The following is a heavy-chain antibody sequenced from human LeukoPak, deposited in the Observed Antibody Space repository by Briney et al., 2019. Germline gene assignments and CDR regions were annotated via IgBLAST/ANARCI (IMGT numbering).Heavy chain of an antibody. CDR1: GYRFTNYW. V-gene: IGHV5-51*01. CDR3: ARQGAELDNFDY. CDR2: VSPADSDT. Sequence: GESLKISCKGSGYRFTNYWIGWVRQMPGEGLEWMGAVSPADSDTRYSPSFQGQVTISADESINTAYLQLTSLKASETAMYYCARQGAELDNFDYWGQGTLVIVSS. J-gene: IGHJ4*02. D-gene: IGHD3-16*01.